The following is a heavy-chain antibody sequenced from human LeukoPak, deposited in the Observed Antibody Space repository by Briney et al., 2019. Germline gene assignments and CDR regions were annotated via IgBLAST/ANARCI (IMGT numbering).Heavy chain of an antibody. CDR3: TRGRLAAAGTFDN. V-gene: IGHV7-4-1*02. CDR1: GYTFTDYA. J-gene: IGHJ4*02. CDR2: INTNTGYP. D-gene: IGHD6-13*01. Sequence: ASVKVSCKASGYTFTDYAINWVRQAPGQGLEWMGWINTNTGYPTYAQGFIGRFVFSLDTSVSTAYLQISSLQAEDTAVYYCTRGRLAAAGTFDNWGQGTLVTVSS.